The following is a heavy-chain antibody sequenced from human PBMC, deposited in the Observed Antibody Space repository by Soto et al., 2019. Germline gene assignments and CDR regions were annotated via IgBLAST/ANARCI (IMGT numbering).Heavy chain of an antibody. CDR1: GGSISSGGYY. CDR2: IYYSGST. Sequence: PSETLSLTCTVSGGSISSGGYYWSWIRQHPGKGLEWIGYIYYSGSTYYNPSLKSRVTISVDTSKNQFSLKLSSVTAADTAVYYCARDGNGYNGGDDAFDIWGQGTMVTVSS. J-gene: IGHJ3*02. V-gene: IGHV4-31*03. CDR3: ARDGNGYNGGDDAFDI. D-gene: IGHD3-16*01.